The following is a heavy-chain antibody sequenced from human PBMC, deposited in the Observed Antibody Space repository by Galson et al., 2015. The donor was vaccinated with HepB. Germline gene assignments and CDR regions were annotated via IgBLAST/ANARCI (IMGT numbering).Heavy chain of an antibody. Sequence: SLRLSCAASGFTFSNSWMHCVRQTPGKGLVWVARISTDGSSATYADSVNGRFTIARDNAKNTLYLQLNSLRAEDTAVYYCISSYWGAPNYWGQGTLVTVSS. CDR1: GFTFSNSW. J-gene: IGHJ4*02. V-gene: IGHV3-74*01. D-gene: IGHD3-10*01. CDR3: ISSYWGAPNY. CDR2: ISTDGSSA.